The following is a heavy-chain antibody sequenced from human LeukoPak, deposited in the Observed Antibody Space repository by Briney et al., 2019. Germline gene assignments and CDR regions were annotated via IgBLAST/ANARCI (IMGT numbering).Heavy chain of an antibody. D-gene: IGHD3-3*01. CDR2: MSRGGGT. CDR1: GFSITDSL. J-gene: IGHJ4*02. CDR3: ARGRAETTIFDY. V-gene: IGHV3-53*01. Sequence: PGGSLRLSCAASGFSITDSLMAWVRQAPGKGLQWVSHMSRGGGTEDAASVKGRFTVSRDTAKNIFYLQMSSLRAEDTAMYFCARGRAETTIFDYWGQGALVTVSS.